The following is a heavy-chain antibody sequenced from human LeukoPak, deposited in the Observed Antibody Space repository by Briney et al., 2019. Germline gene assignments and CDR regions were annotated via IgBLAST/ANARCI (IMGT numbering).Heavy chain of an antibody. J-gene: IGHJ6*03. V-gene: IGHV1-8*02. D-gene: IGHD6-19*01. CDR2: MNPNSGNT. CDR3: ARERAVAGAFYYYYYMDV. Sequence: ASVKVSCKASGYTFTSYDINWVRQATGQGLEWMGWMNPNSGNTGYAQKFQGRVTMTTDTSTSTAYMELRSLRSDDTAVYYCARERAVAGAFYYYYYMDVWGKGTTVTVSS. CDR1: GYTFTSYD.